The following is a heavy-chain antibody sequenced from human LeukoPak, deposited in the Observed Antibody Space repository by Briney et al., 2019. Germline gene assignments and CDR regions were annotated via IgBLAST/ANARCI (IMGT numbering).Heavy chain of an antibody. V-gene: IGHV3-7*01. D-gene: IGHD2-15*01. J-gene: IGHJ4*02. CDR3: AREDGYCSGGNCYSYFDS. Sequence: GGSLRLSCAASGFTFSHFWMSWVRQAPGKGLEWVAYIKKTGSETYYVDSVKGRFTITRDNTRSSLFLQMYSLRAEDTAVYFCAREDGYCSGGNCYSYFDSWGQGTLVTVSS. CDR2: IKKTGSET. CDR1: GFTFSHFW.